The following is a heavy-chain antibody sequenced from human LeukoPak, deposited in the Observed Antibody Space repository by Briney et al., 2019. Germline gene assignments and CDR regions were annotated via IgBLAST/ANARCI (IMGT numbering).Heavy chain of an antibody. CDR2: IYSGGST. CDR3: AKESRLSGYSYGSDY. Sequence: GGSLRLSCAASGFTVSSNYISWVRQAPGKGLEWVSVIYSGGSTYYADSVKGRFTISRDNSKNTLYLQMNSLRAEDTAVYYCAKESRLSGYSYGSDYWGQGTLVTVSS. CDR1: GFTVSSNY. D-gene: IGHD5-18*01. V-gene: IGHV3-53*05. J-gene: IGHJ4*02.